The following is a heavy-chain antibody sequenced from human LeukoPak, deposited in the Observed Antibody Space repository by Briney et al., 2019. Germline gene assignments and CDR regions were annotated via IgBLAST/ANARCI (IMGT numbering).Heavy chain of an antibody. CDR2: IRSSAGST. Sequence: GGSLRLSCAASEFTFSSYAMSWVRQAPGKGLEWVSVIRSSAGSTYYADSVQGRFTISRDNSINTLYLQMNSLRAEDTAVYYCAKAKGGSWYDFDCWGQGTLVTVSS. D-gene: IGHD6-13*01. V-gene: IGHV3-23*01. CDR3: AKAKGGSWYDFDC. J-gene: IGHJ4*02. CDR1: EFTFSSYA.